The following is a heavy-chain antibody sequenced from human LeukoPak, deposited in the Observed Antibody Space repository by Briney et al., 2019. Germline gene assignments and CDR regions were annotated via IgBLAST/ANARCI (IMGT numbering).Heavy chain of an antibody. CDR2: IYSGGST. J-gene: IGHJ4*02. CDR3: ARVGDYGGNLLFDY. D-gene: IGHD4-23*01. CDR1: GFTVSSNY. Sequence: PGGSLRLSCAASGFTVSSNYMSWVRQAPGKGLEWVSVIYSGGSTYYADSVKGRFTISRHNSKNTLYLQMNSLRAEDTAVYYCARVGDYGGNLLFDYWGQGTLVTVSS. V-gene: IGHV3-53*04.